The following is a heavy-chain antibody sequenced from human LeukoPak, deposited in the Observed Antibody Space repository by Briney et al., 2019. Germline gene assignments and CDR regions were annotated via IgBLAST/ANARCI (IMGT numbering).Heavy chain of an antibody. Sequence: GESLKISCKDSAYAFTTHWIIWVRQMPGKGLEWMGVINPGDSDTRYNPSFVGQVTISIDKSISTAYLQWSSRNASDNAMYFYARTTLPPYCYDSSTYDFWGQGTLVTVSS. CDR2: INPGDSDT. CDR3: ARTTLPPYCYDSSTYDF. CDR1: AYAFTTHW. D-gene: IGHD3-22*01. V-gene: IGHV5-51*01. J-gene: IGHJ4*02.